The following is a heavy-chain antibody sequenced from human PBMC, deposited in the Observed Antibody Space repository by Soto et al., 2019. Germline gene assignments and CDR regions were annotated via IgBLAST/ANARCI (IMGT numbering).Heavy chain of an antibody. CDR2: SRSRANNFAT. CDR3: ARDQGAAIGDYYYHGMDV. J-gene: IGHJ6*02. CDR1: GFIFSGSA. D-gene: IGHD2-2*02. V-gene: IGHV3-73*01. Sequence: PGGSLRLSCAASGFIFSGSAIHWVRQASGKGLEWVGRSRSRANNFATSSAASVKGRFTFSRDDSKNTAYLQMNTLKPEDTAVYYCARDQGAAIGDYYYHGMDVWGQGTTVTVSS.